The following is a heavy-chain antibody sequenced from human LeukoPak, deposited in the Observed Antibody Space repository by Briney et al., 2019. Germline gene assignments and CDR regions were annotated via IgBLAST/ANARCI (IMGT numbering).Heavy chain of an antibody. CDR1: GFTVSSNY. J-gene: IGHJ4*02. CDR2: ISSSSSYI. Sequence: GGSLRLSCAASGFTVSSNYMSWVRQAPGKGLEWVSSISSSSSYIYYADSVKGRFTISRDNAKNSLYLQMNSLRAEDTAVYYCARGPSAGPPYWGQGTLVTVSS. V-gene: IGHV3-21*01. D-gene: IGHD6-25*01. CDR3: ARGPSAGPPY.